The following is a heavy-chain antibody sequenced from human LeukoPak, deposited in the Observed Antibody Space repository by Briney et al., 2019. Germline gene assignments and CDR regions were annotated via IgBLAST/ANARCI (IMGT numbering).Heavy chain of an antibody. J-gene: IGHJ6*03. CDR3: ARGYNYMDV. Sequence: SQTLSLTCTVSGGSISSGSYYWSWIRQPAGKGLEWIGRIYTSGSTNYNPSLKSRVTISVDTSKNQFSLKLSSVTAADTAVYYCARGYNYMDVWGKGTTVTVSS. V-gene: IGHV4-61*02. D-gene: IGHD1-14*01. CDR1: GGSISSGSYY. CDR2: IYTSGST.